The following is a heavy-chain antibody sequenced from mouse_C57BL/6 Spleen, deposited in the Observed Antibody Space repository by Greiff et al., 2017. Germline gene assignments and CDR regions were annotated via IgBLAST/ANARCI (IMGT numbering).Heavy chain of an antibody. CDR1: GYAFSSYW. V-gene: IGHV1-80*01. CDR3: ARDYGSRKWFAY. Sequence: QVQLQQSGAELVKPGASVKISCKASGYAFSSYWLNWVKQRPGPGLEWIGQIYPGDGDTNYNGKFTGEATLTADKSSSTAYMQLSSLTSEDSAVYFCARDYGSRKWFAYWGQGTLVTVSA. D-gene: IGHD1-1*01. CDR2: IYPGDGDT. J-gene: IGHJ3*01.